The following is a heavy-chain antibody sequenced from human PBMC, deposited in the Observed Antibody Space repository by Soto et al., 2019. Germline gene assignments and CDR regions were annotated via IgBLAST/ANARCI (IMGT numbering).Heavy chain of an antibody. CDR1: GGSFSSYY. D-gene: IGHD2-15*01. Sequence: PSETLSLTCAVYGGSFSSYYWSWTRQPPGKGLEWIGEINHSGSTNYNPSLKSRVTISVDTSKNQFSLKLSSVTAADTAVYYCARGQVPHAIYSDYWGQGTLVTVSS. CDR2: INHSGST. CDR3: ARGQVPHAIYSDY. J-gene: IGHJ4*02. V-gene: IGHV4-34*01.